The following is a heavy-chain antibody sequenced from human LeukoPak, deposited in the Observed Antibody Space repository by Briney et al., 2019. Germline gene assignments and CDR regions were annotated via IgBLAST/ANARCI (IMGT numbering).Heavy chain of an antibody. CDR1: GFIFSSYS. Sequence: GGSLRLSCAASGFIFSSYSMSWVRQAPGKGLEWVSVIYGGDYTYYADSVKGRFTISRDNSRNTLYLQMNSLRAEDTAVYHCARAAGAMWPLDYWGQGTLVTVSS. CDR3: ARAAGAMWPLDY. CDR2: IYGGDYT. D-gene: IGHD2-2*01. J-gene: IGHJ4*02. V-gene: IGHV3-53*01.